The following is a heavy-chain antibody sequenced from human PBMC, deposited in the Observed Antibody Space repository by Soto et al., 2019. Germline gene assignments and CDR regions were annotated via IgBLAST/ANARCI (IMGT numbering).Heavy chain of an antibody. CDR2: VITVLGVA. V-gene: IGHV1-69*04. J-gene: IGHJ4*02. CDR1: GGTFTSYA. Sequence: QVQLVQSGAEVQKPGSSVKVSCKASGGTFTSYAFNWVRQAPGRGLEWMGRVITVLGVADYAQKFQDRVTITADKSTSTVYMELSSLRSEDTALYYCARDVLGTTRRYFDHWGQGTRVTVSS. CDR3: ARDVLGTTRRYFDH. D-gene: IGHD1-1*01.